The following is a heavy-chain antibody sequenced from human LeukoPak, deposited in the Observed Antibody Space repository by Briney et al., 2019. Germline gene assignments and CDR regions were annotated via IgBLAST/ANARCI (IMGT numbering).Heavy chain of an antibody. CDR3: ARGSGRYVMVDW. Sequence: PGRSLRLSCSASGFTFGDFTMSWFRQSPGQGLEWVGFIRSKVYGGAPEHAASVAARFTISRDDSTSIAYPQMNTVQAEDTAVYYCARGSGRYVMVDWWGQGTLVTVSS. CDR1: GFTFGDFT. J-gene: IGHJ4*02. D-gene: IGHD6-19*01. V-gene: IGHV3-49*03. CDR2: IRSKVYGGAP.